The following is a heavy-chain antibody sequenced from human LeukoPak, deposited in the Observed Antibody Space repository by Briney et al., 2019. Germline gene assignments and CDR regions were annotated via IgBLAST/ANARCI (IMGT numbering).Heavy chain of an antibody. Sequence: GGSLRLSCAASGFTFSSYAMHWVRQAPGKGLEWVAVISYDGSNKYYADSVKGRFTISRDNSKNTLYLQMNSLRAEDTAVYYCAKDPSYSSRFDYWGQGTLVTVSS. CDR3: AKDPSYSSRFDY. V-gene: IGHV3-30-3*01. D-gene: IGHD6-13*01. CDR1: GFTFSSYA. CDR2: ISYDGSNK. J-gene: IGHJ4*02.